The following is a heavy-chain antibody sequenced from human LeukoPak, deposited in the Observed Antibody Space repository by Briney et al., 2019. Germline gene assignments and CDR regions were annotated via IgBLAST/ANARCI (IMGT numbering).Heavy chain of an antibody. D-gene: IGHD1-26*01. CDR1: GFTFSSYA. Sequence: GGSLRLSCAASGFTFSSYAMSWVRQAPGKGLEWVSAISGSGGSTYYADSVKGRFTISRDNSKNTLYLQMNSLRAEDTAVYYCAKDLPDIVGANGQLDYWGQGTLVTVSS. V-gene: IGHV3-23*01. CDR2: ISGSGGST. J-gene: IGHJ4*02. CDR3: AKDLPDIVGANGQLDY.